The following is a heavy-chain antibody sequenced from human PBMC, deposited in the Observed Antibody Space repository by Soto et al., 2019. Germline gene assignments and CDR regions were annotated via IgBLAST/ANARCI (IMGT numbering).Heavy chain of an antibody. CDR2: FDPEDGET. CDR1: GYTLTELS. Sequence: ASVKVSCKVSGYTLTELSMHWVRQAPGKRLEWMGGFDPEDGETIYAQRFEGRVTMTEDTSTDTAYMELRSLCSEDTAVYYCARGHEYGGNSDAFDIWGQGTVVTVSS. V-gene: IGHV1-24*01. J-gene: IGHJ3*02. CDR3: ARGHEYGGNSDAFDI. D-gene: IGHD4-17*01.